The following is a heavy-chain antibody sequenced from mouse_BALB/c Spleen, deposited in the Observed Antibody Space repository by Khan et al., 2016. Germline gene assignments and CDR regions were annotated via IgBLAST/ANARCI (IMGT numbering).Heavy chain of an antibody. V-gene: IGHV5-17*02. D-gene: IGHD2-12*01. J-gene: IGHJ4*01. CDR3: ARYDVDNYAMDY. Sequence: EVELVESGGGLVQPGGSRKLSCAASGFTFSSFGMNWVRQAPEKGLEWVAYISSGSSNIYYADTVKGRFTISRDNHENTLFLQMTSLRSEDTAMYYCARYDVDNYAMDYWGQGTSVTVSS. CDR2: ISSGSSNI. CDR1: GFTFSSFG.